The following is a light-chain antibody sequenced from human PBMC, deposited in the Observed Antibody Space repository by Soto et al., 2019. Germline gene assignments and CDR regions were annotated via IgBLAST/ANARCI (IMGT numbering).Light chain of an antibody. V-gene: IGLV2-14*01. CDR1: SSDVGGYNY. CDR3: SSYTSSSTPV. J-gene: IGLJ1*01. CDR2: DVS. Sequence: QSVLTQPASVSGSPGQSITISCTGTSSDVGGYNYVSWYQQHPGKAPKLMIYDVSNRPSGVSNRFSGSKSGNTASLTISGLQAEDEADYYCSSYTSSSTPVFGTGTKHTVL.